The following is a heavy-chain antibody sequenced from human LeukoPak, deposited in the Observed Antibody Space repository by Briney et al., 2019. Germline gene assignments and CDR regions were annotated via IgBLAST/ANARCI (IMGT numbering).Heavy chain of an antibody. CDR3: AVWGEGVPAAKFEVGDYYYMDV. Sequence: EASVKVSCKASGGTFSSYAISWVRQAPGQGLEWMGGIIPIFGTANYAQKFQRRVTITTDESKSPAYMELRSMRSEDTAVYYCAVWGEGVPAAKFEVGDYYYMDVWGKGTTVTVSS. V-gene: IGHV1-69*05. D-gene: IGHD2-2*01. CDR1: GGTFSSYA. J-gene: IGHJ6*03. CDR2: IIPIFGTA.